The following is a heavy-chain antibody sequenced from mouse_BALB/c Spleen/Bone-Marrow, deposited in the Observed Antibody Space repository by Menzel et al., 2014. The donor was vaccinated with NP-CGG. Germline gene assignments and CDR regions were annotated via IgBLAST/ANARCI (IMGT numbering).Heavy chain of an antibody. Sequence: QVQLQQSGPGLVQPSQSLSITCTVSGFSLTSYGVHWVRQSPGKGLEWLEGIWGGGSTDYNAAFMSRLSITKDNSKSQVFFKMNSLQADDTAIYYCAKIGTTTGAMDYWGQGTSVTVSS. CDR1: GFSLTSYG. V-gene: IGHV2-5*01. CDR3: AKIGTTTGAMDY. CDR2: IWGGGST. J-gene: IGHJ4*01. D-gene: IGHD2-14*01.